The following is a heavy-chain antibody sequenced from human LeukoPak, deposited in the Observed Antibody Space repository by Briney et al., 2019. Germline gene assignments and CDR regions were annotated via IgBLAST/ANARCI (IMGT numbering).Heavy chain of an antibody. CDR2: IYYSGST. Sequence: PSQTLSLTCTVSGGSISSGGYYWSWIRQHPGKGLEWIGYIYYSGSTYYNPSLKSRVTISVNTSKNQFSLKLSSVTAADTAVYYCARGSVVVTATYAFDIWGQGTMVTVSS. CDR3: ARGSVVVTATYAFDI. D-gene: IGHD2-21*02. V-gene: IGHV4-31*03. CDR1: GGSISSGGYY. J-gene: IGHJ3*02.